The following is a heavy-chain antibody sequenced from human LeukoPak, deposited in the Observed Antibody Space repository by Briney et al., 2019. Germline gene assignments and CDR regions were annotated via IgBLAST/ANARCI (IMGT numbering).Heavy chain of an antibody. Sequence: GGSLRLSCAASGFTFSNSWMNWVRQALRKGLEWVANIKPDGSETHYVDSVKGRFTISRDNARNSVYLQMNSLRAEDTAVYYCFGSGSYSKWDQGTLVTVSS. D-gene: IGHD3-10*01. CDR2: IKPDGSET. CDR3: FGSGSYSK. J-gene: IGHJ4*02. CDR1: GFTFSNSW. V-gene: IGHV3-7*01.